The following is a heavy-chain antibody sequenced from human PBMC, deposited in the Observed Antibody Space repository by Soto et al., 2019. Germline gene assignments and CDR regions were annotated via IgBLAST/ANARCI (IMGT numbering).Heavy chain of an antibody. V-gene: IGHV3-49*04. CDR1: GFTFGDYA. CDR3: TLDFWSGYYESRYFDY. J-gene: IGHJ4*02. CDR2: IRSKAYGGTT. D-gene: IGHD3-3*01. Sequence: GGSLRLSCTASGFTFGDYAMSWVRQAPGKGLEWVGFIRSKAYGGTTEYAASVKGRFTISRDDSKSIAYLQMNSLKTEDTAVYYCTLDFWSGYYESRYFDYWGQGTQVTVSS.